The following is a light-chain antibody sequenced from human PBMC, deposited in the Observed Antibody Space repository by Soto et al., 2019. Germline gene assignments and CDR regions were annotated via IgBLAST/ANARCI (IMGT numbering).Light chain of an antibody. J-gene: IGKJ1*01. CDR2: GAS. CDR3: QQYGSSGK. V-gene: IGKV3-20*01. Sequence: EIVLTQSPCTLSLSPGERATLSFMASQSVSSSYLAWYQQKPGQAPRLLIYGASSRATGIPDRFSGSGSGTDFTLTISRLEPEDFAVYYCQQYGSSGKFGQGTKVDIK. CDR1: QSVSSSY.